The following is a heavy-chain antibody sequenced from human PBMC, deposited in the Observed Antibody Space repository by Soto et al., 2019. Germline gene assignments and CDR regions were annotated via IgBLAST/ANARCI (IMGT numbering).Heavy chain of an antibody. CDR2: IIPIFGTA. V-gene: IGHV1-69*01. D-gene: IGHD1-26*01. J-gene: IGHJ4*02. CDR1: GGXXXXXX. Sequence: VKKPGSSVKVXXXXSGGXXXXXXINWVRQAPGQGLEWMGEIIPIFGTANYAQKFQGRVTITADESTSTAYMGLSSLRSEDTAVYYCARDGGRHSGGIDYWGQGTLVTVSS. CDR3: ARDGGRHSGGIDY.